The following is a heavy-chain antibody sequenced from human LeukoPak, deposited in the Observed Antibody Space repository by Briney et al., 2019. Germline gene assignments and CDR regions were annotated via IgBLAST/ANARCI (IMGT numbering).Heavy chain of an antibody. CDR3: ARGPPISPSPFDY. J-gene: IGHJ4*02. Sequence: PSETLSLTCTVSGGSVSSYFWSWIRQPAGKGLEWIGYIYYSGSTNYNPSLKSRVTISVDTSKNQFSLKLSSVTAADTAVYYCARGPPISPSPFDYWGQGTLVTVSS. CDR1: GGSVSSYF. CDR2: IYYSGST. D-gene: IGHD3-3*01. V-gene: IGHV4-59*02.